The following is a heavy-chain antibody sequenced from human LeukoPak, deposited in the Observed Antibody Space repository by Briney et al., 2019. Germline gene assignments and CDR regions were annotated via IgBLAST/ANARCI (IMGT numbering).Heavy chain of an antibody. CDR1: GGSISSYY. CDR2: IYYSGST. J-gene: IGHJ4*02. D-gene: IGHD4-17*01. CDR3: ARGAGDYARYYFDD. Sequence: SETLSLTCTVSGGSISSYYWSWIRQPPGKGLEWIGYIYYSGSTKYNPSLKSRVTISVDASKTQFSLKLNSVTSEDTAVYYCARGAGDYARYYFDDWGQGTLVTASS. V-gene: IGHV4-59*12.